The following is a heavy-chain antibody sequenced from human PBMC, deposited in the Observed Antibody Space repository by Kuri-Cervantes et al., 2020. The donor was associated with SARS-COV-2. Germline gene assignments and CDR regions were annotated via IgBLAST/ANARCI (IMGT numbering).Heavy chain of an antibody. CDR3: AKGDIVATYYFDY. Sequence: GGSLRLSCAASGFTFSSYSMNWVRQAPGKGLEWVPSISSSSSYIYYADSVKGRFTISRDNAKNTLYLQMNSLRAEDTAVYYCAKGDIVATYYFDYWGQGTLVTVSS. D-gene: IGHD5-12*01. CDR1: GFTFSSYS. V-gene: IGHV3-21*01. CDR2: ISSSSSYI. J-gene: IGHJ4*02.